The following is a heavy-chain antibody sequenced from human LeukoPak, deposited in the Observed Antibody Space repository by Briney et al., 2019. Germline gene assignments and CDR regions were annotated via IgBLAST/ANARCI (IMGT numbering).Heavy chain of an antibody. CDR2: IYYSGST. CDR3: ARGVKGLRGAFDI. CDR1: GGSISSGVYY. V-gene: IGHV4-31*03. D-gene: IGHD3-10*01. J-gene: IGHJ3*02. Sequence: SETLSLTCTVSGGSISSGVYYWSWIRQHPGKGLEWIGYIYYSGSTYSNPSLKSRLTMSVDISKNQCSLKLSSVTAADTAVYYCARGVKGLRGAFDIWGQGTMVTVSS.